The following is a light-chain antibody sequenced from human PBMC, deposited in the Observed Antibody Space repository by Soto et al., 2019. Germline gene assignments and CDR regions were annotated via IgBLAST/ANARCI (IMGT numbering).Light chain of an antibody. CDR3: SSYAGSSNV. V-gene: IGLV2-8*01. J-gene: IGLJ1*01. Sequence: QSVLTQPPSASGSPGQSVVTSCTGTSSDVGGYNYVSWYQQHPGKAPKLMIYEVNKRPSGVPDRFSGSKSGNTASLTVSGLQAEDEADYYCSSYAGSSNVFGTGTKVTVL. CDR1: SSDVGGYNY. CDR2: EVN.